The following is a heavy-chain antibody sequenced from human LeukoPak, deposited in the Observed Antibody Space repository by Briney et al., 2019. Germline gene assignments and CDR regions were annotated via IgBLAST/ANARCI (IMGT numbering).Heavy chain of an antibody. Sequence: GGSLRLSCAASGFTFSSYWMHWVRQAPGKGLGWVSRINSDGSSTSYADSVRGRFSISRDNAKNTLYLQMNSLRAEDTAVYYCARGLSGYASSLGYWGQGTLVTVSA. CDR2: INSDGSST. J-gene: IGHJ4*02. D-gene: IGHD6-6*01. CDR3: ARGLSGYASSLGY. CDR1: GFTFSSYW. V-gene: IGHV3-74*01.